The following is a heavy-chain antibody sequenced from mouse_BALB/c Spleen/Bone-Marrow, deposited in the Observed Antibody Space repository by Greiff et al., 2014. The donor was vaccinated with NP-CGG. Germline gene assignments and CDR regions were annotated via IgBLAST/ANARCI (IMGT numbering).Heavy chain of an antibody. CDR3: ARYYYGSSLFAY. V-gene: IGHV14-3*02. Sequence: VQLQQSGAELVKPGASVKLSCTASGFNIKDTYWYWGKQRPEKGLEGIGRIDPANGNTKYDPKFQDKATITADTSSNTAYLQLSSLTSEDTAVYYCARYYYGSSLFAYWGQGTLVTVSA. CDR1: GFNIKDTY. J-gene: IGHJ3*01. D-gene: IGHD1-1*01. CDR2: IDPANGNT.